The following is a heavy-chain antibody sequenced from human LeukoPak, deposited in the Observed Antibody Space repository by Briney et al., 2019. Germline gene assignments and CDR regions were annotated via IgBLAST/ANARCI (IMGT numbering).Heavy chain of an antibody. D-gene: IGHD3-3*01. Sequence: ASVKVSCKASGYTFTSYGISWVRQAPGQGLEWMGWISAYNGNTNYAQKFQGRVTITADESTSTAYMELSSLRSEDTAVYYCARDDRYYDFWSAKVGGMDVWGQGTTVTVSS. CDR1: GYTFTSYG. CDR3: ARDDRYYDFWSAKVGGMDV. J-gene: IGHJ6*02. CDR2: ISAYNGNT. V-gene: IGHV1-18*01.